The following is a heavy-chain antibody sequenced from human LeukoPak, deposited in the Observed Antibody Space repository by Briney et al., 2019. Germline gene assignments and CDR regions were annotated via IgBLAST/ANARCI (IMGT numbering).Heavy chain of an antibody. CDR3: ARRSSSGSGINVTNYFDY. Sequence: ASVKVSCKTSGYSFTAYAMRWVRQAPGQRLEWMGWITPADGSTKYSEKFQGRVTITRDTAATTAYMELSSLKSEDTAVYYCARRSSSGSGINVTNYFDYWGWEPWSPSPQ. CDR1: GYSFTAYA. V-gene: IGHV1-3*01. J-gene: IGHJ4*02. D-gene: IGHD3-10*01. CDR2: ITPADGST.